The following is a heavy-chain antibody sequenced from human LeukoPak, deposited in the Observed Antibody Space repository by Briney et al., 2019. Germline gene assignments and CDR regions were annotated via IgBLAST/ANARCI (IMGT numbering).Heavy chain of an antibody. J-gene: IGHJ4*02. CDR1: GGSISSSSYY. CDR3: ARRGLAGPPDY. Sequence: SETLSLTCTVSGGSISSSSYYWGWIRHPPGKGLEWIGSIYYSGSTYYNPSLKSRVTISVGTSKNQFSLKLSSGTAADTAVYYCARRGLAGPPDYWGQGTLVTVSS. V-gene: IGHV4-39*01. CDR2: IYYSGST. D-gene: IGHD6-13*01.